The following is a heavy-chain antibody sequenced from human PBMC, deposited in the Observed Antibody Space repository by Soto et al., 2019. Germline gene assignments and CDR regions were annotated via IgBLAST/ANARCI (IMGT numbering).Heavy chain of an antibody. V-gene: IGHV4-30-4*01. CDR3: ARILMNYDRLDY. D-gene: IGHD3-16*01. CDR1: GASINSGDYY. J-gene: IGHJ4*02. CDR2: IYYSGST. Sequence: SETLSLTCTVSGASINSGDYYWSWIRQPPGKGLEWIGHIYYSGSTYYNPSLKNRAGISVDSSKSQVSLKLTSVTAADTAVYFCARILMNYDRLDYWGQGALVTVSS.